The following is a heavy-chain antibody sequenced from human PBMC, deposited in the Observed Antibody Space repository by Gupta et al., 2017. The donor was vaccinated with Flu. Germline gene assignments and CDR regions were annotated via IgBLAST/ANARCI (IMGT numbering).Heavy chain of an antibody. J-gene: IGHJ3*02. Sequence: QVQLQQSGPGLVKPSQTLSLTCAISGDSLSSNTVAWNWIRQSPSRGLEWLGRTYFESRWNNDYGSSVTSRITISRDTSKNHFSLQLDSVTPEDTAVYYCVRGQHSAFDIWGQGTVVTVSS. CDR1: GDSLSSNTVA. V-gene: IGHV6-1*01. CDR2: TYFESRWNN. CDR3: VRGQHSAFDI.